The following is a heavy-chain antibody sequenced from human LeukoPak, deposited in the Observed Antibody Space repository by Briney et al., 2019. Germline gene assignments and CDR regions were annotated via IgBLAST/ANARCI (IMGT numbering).Heavy chain of an antibody. CDR1: GFTFSSYS. CDR3: ARGIYGDPSDY. D-gene: IGHD4-17*01. CDR2: ISSSSYI. J-gene: IGHJ4*02. Sequence: GGSLRLSCAASGFTFSSYSMNWVRQAPGKGLEWVSSISSSSYIYYADSVKGRFTISRDNAKNSLYLQVNSLRAEDTAVYYCARGIYGDPSDYWGQGTLVTVSS. V-gene: IGHV3-21*01.